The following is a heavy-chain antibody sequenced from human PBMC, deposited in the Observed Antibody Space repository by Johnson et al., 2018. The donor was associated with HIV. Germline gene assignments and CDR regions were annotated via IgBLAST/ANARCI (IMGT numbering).Heavy chain of an antibody. CDR1: GFTFSSYA. J-gene: IGHJ3*02. D-gene: IGHD2-21*01. Sequence: EVQLVESGGGLVQPGGSLRLSCAASGFTFSSYAMSWVRQAPGKGLEWVSVIYSGGSIYYADSVKGRFTISRDNSKNTLYLQMNSLRAEDTAVYYCARGGGCGGDCYSGYDAFDIWAQGTMVTVSS. V-gene: IGHV3-66*02. CDR2: IYSGGSI. CDR3: ARGGGCGGDCYSGYDAFDI.